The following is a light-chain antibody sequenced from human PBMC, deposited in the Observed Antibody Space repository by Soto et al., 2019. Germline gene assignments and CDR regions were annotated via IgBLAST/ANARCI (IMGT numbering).Light chain of an antibody. CDR2: DAS. V-gene: IGKV3-11*01. Sequence: EVVLTQSPATLSLSPGERATLSCRASQSVSSYLAWYQLKPGQAPRLLIYDASNRATGIPARFSGSGSGTDFTLTISCLEPEDFAVYYSQQRSDWPPYTFGQGTKLEIK. CDR3: QQRSDWPPYT. J-gene: IGKJ2*01. CDR1: QSVSSY.